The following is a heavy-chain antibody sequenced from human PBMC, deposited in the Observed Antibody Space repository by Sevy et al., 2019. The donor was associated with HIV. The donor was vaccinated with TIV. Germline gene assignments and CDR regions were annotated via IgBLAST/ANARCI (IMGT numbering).Heavy chain of an antibody. D-gene: IGHD3-3*01. CDR3: ARVSYDFWSGYYPLYYYYGMDV. Sequence: SETLSLTCTVSGGSISSYYWSWIRQPPGKGLEWSGYIYYSGSTNYNPSLKSGVTISVDTSKNQFSLKLSSVTAADTAVYYCARVSYDFWSGYYPLYYYYGMDVWGQGTTVTVSS. J-gene: IGHJ6*02. V-gene: IGHV4-59*01. CDR2: IYYSGST. CDR1: GGSISSYY.